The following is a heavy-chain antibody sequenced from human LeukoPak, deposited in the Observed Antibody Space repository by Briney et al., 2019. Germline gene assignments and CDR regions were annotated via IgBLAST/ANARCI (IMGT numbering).Heavy chain of an antibody. CDR2: ISYDGSNK. Sequence: GGALRLSCAASGFTFSRYAMHWVRQAPGKGLEWVAVISYDGSNKYYADSVKGRFTISRDNSKNTLYLQMNSLRAEDTAVYYCARDSRGSFDYWGQGTLVTVSS. CDR3: ARDSRGSFDY. CDR1: GFTFSRYA. D-gene: IGHD3-10*01. V-gene: IGHV3-30*04. J-gene: IGHJ4*02.